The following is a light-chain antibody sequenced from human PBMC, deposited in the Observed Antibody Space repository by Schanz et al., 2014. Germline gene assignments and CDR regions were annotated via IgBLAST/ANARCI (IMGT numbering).Light chain of an antibody. V-gene: IGKV3-20*01. CDR1: QTVSTNY. CDR3: LQYGNSPQT. Sequence: ETVLTQSPGTLSLSPGERATLSCRASQTVSTNYLAWYQQKPGQAPRLLIYGASSRATGIPDRFSGSGSGTDFTLTISRLEPEDFAVFFCLQYGNSPQTFGQGTKVEIK. J-gene: IGKJ1*01. CDR2: GAS.